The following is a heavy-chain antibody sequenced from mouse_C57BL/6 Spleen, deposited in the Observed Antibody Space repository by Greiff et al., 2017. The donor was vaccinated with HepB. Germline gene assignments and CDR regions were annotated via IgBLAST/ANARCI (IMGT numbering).Heavy chain of an antibody. Sequence: VQLQQSGAELVKPGASVKLSCKASGYTFTSYWMHWVKQRPGQGLEWIGMIHPNSGSTNYNEKFKSKATLTVDKSSSTAYMQLSSLTSEDSAVYYCARFPITTVVATRWAMDYWGQGTSVTVSS. J-gene: IGHJ4*01. V-gene: IGHV1-64*01. CDR1: GYTFTSYW. CDR2: IHPNSGST. D-gene: IGHD1-1*01. CDR3: ARFPITTVVATRWAMDY.